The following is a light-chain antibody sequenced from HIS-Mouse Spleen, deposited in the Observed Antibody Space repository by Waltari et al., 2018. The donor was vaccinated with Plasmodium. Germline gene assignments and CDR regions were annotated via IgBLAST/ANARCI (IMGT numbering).Light chain of an antibody. CDR1: SSDVGGYNY. Sequence: QSALTQPASVSGSPGQSITISCPGTSSDVGGYNYVSWYQQHPGKAPKLWIYDVSKPPSGFSNLFSGSKSGTTASLTVSGLQAEDEADYYCSSYTSSSTHVVFGGGTKLTVL. J-gene: IGLJ2*01. CDR3: SSYTSSSTHVV. CDR2: DVS. V-gene: IGLV2-14*03.